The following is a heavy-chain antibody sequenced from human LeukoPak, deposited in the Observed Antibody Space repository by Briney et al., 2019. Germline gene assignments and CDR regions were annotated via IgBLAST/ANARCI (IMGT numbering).Heavy chain of an antibody. CDR2: IYYSGST. CDR1: GGSISSYY. Sequence: PSETLSLTCTVSGGSISSYYWSWIRQPPGKGLEWIGYIYYSGSTNYNPSLKSRVTISVDTSKNQLSLKLSSVTAADTAVYYCARVHIAAAGPYYFDYWGQGTLVTVSS. J-gene: IGHJ4*02. D-gene: IGHD6-13*01. CDR3: ARVHIAAAGPYYFDY. V-gene: IGHV4-59*01.